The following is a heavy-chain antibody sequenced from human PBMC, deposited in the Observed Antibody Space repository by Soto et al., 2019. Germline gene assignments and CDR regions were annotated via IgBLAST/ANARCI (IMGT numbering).Heavy chain of an antibody. CDR3: AENGSYDLVN. V-gene: IGHV4-4*02. CDR1: GGSVSRDNW. D-gene: IGHD3-16*01. CDR2: IHHSGST. Sequence: SETLSLTCGVSGGSVSRDNWWSWVRQPPGKGLEWIGEIHHSGSTNYSPSLKSRVTMSVDKSRNQFSLKLTSVTAADTAVYYCAENGSYDLVNWGQGTRVTVSS. J-gene: IGHJ4*02.